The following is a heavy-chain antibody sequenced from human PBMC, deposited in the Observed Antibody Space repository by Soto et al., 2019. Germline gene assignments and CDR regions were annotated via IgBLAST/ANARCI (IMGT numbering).Heavy chain of an antibody. J-gene: IGHJ2*01. V-gene: IGHV4-59*01. CDR3: ARILGYDFWSGYSEGRWYFDL. Sequence: QVQLQESGPGLVKPSETLSLTCTVSGGSISSYYWSWIRQPPGKGLEWIGYIYYSGSTNYNPSLKSRVTISVDTSTNQFSLKLSSVTAADTAVYYYARILGYDFWSGYSEGRWYFDLWGRGTLVTVSS. CDR1: GGSISSYY. CDR2: IYYSGST. D-gene: IGHD3-3*01.